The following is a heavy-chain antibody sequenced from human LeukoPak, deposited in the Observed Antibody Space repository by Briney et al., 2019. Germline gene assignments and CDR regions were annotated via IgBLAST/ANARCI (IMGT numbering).Heavy chain of an antibody. V-gene: IGHV4-59*08. CDR1: GGSIGTYY. CDR3: ARHIGGGIEDMDV. Sequence: PSETLSLTCIVSGGSIGTYYWSWIRQSPGKGLEWIGYIYVTGSTRYNPYLQSRVTISVDTSRNQFFLKMSSVTAADTAVYYCARHIGGGIEDMDVWGTGTKVAVSS. J-gene: IGHJ6*03. D-gene: IGHD3-16*02. CDR2: IYVTGST.